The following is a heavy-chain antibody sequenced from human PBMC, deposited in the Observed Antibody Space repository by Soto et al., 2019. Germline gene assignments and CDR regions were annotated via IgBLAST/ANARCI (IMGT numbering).Heavy chain of an antibody. J-gene: IGHJ6*02. Sequence: QVQLVESGGGVVQPGRSLRLSCAASGFNISNYGFHWVRQAPGKGLEWVAVISYDGSNKYYADFMKGRFTISRDNSKNTLYLQMNSLGAEDTAVFYCATPAGLAPAHYYGMDVWGQGTTVTVSS. CDR2: ISYDGSNK. D-gene: IGHD2-2*01. V-gene: IGHV3-30*03. CDR1: GFNISNYG. CDR3: ATPAGLAPAHYYGMDV.